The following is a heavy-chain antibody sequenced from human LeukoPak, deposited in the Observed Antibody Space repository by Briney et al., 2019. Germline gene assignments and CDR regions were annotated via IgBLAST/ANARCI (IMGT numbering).Heavy chain of an antibody. Sequence: GGSLRLSCAASGFTFSSYAMSWVRQAPGKGLEWVSVIYSGGSTYYADSVKGRFTISRDNSKNTLYLQMNSLRAEDTAVYYCARIVLQFAHDAFDIWGQGTMVTVSS. CDR1: GFTFSSYA. J-gene: IGHJ3*02. V-gene: IGHV3-66*01. CDR2: IYSGGST. CDR3: ARIVLQFAHDAFDI. D-gene: IGHD5-24*01.